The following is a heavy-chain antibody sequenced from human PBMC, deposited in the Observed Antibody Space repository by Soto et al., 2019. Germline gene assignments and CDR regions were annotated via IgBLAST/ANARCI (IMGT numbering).Heavy chain of an antibody. J-gene: IGHJ4*02. CDR2: ISSNGGST. CDR1: GFTFSSYA. CDR3: ARGGYSSGWDGDFDY. Sequence: GGSLRLSCAASGFTFSSYAMHWVRQAPGKGLEYVSAISSNGGSTYYANSVKGRFTISRDNSKNTLYLQMGSLRAEDMAVYYCARGGYSSGWDGDFDYWGQGTLVTVSS. V-gene: IGHV3-64*01. D-gene: IGHD6-19*01.